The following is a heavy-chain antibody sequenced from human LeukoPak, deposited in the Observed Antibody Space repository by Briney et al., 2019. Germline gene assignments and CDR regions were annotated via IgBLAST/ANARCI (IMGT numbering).Heavy chain of an antibody. CDR1: GFTVNSYA. J-gene: IGHJ6*03. CDR3: TTDGEFLVVVHYYYMDV. V-gene: IGHV3-23*01. CDR2: ISGSGDNT. Sequence: GGSLRLSCAASGFTVNSYAMSWVRQGPGKGLEWVSTISGSGDNTYYADSVRDRFTISRDNSKNTLYLQMNSLKTEDTAVYYCTTDGEFLVVVHYYYMDVWGKGTTVTVSS. D-gene: IGHD2-2*01.